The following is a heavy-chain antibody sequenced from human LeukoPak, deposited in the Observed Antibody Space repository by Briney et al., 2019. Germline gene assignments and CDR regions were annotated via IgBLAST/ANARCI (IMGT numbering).Heavy chain of an antibody. D-gene: IGHD1-26*01. Sequence: GGSLRLSCAASGFTFSSYAMHWVRQAPGKGLEWVAVISYDGSNKYYADSVKGRFTISRDNSKNTLYLQMNSLRAEDTALYYCAKAPFGSYLVSGAFDIWGQGTMVTVSS. J-gene: IGHJ3*02. CDR3: AKAPFGSYLVSGAFDI. CDR1: GFTFSSYA. CDR2: ISYDGSNK. V-gene: IGHV3-30-3*01.